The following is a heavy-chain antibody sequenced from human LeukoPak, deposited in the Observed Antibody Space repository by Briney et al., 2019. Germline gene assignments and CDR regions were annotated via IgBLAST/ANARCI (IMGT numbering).Heavy chain of an antibody. Sequence: SETLSLACAVSGGSISSSNWWSWVRQPPGKGLEWIGEIYHSGSTNYNPSLKSRVTISVDKSKNQFSLKLSSVTAADTAVYYCARDPGSSWFTFDYWGQGTLVTVSS. CDR2: IYHSGST. J-gene: IGHJ4*02. V-gene: IGHV4-4*02. CDR3: ARDPGSSWFTFDY. D-gene: IGHD6-13*01. CDR1: GGSISSSNW.